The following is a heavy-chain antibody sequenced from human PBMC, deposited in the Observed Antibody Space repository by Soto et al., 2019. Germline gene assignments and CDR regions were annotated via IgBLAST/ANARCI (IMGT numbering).Heavy chain of an antibody. CDR1: GFTFSSYG. D-gene: IGHD3-10*01. CDR2: ISYDGSNK. CDR3: APWSGAFDY. V-gene: IGHV3-30*03. Sequence: QVQLVESGGGVVQPGRSLRLSCAASGFTFSSYGMHWVRQAPGKGLEWVAVISYDGSNKYYADSVKGRFTISRDNSMTTLYLQMNSLRAEDTAVYYCAPWSGAFDYWGQGTLVTVSS. J-gene: IGHJ4*02.